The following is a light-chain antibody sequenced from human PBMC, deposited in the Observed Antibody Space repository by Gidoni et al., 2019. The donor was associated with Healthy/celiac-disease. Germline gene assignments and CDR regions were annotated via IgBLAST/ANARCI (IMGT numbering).Light chain of an antibody. CDR1: QSLLHSNGYNY. CDR2: LGS. J-gene: IGKJ4*01. V-gene: IGKV2-28*01. CDR3: MQALQTPPA. Sequence: VMTPSPPSLPVTPGEPASISCRSSQSLLHSNGYNYLDWYLQKPGQSPQLLIYLGSNRASGVPDRFSGSGSGTDFTLKISRVEAEDVWVYYCMQALQTPPAFGGGTKVEIK.